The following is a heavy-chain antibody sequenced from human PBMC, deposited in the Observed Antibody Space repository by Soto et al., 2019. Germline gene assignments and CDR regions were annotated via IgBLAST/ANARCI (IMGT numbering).Heavy chain of an antibody. V-gene: IGHV3-74*01. J-gene: IGHJ6*02. D-gene: IGHD2-2*01. Sequence: GGSLRLSCTASGFNFSRFWTHWDRQVPGRGLVWVSHINSDGSRTSYADSVKGRFTISRDNAKNTLYLQMNSLRAEDTAVYYCARDLSSCSSARCYSFYYGMDLWGQGTTVTVSS. CDR3: ARDLSSCSSARCYSFYYGMDL. CDR2: INSDGSRT. CDR1: GFNFSRFW.